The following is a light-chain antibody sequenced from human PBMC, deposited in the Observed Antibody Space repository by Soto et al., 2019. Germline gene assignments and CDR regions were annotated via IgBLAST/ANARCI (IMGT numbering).Light chain of an antibody. CDR2: DTS. CDR1: TGDVTSGHY. V-gene: IGLV7-46*01. CDR3: LLSYSGARGV. J-gene: IGLJ2*01. Sequence: QAVVTQEPSLTVSPGGTVTLTCGSSTGDVTSGHYPYWFQQKPGQAPRTLIYDTSNKHSWKPARFSGSLLGGKAALTLSGAQPEDEAEYYCLLSYSGARGVFGGGTKVTVL.